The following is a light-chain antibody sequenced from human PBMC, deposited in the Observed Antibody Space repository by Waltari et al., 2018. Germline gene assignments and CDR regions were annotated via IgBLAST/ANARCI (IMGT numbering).Light chain of an antibody. J-gene: IGKJ2*01. V-gene: IGKV4-1*01. CDR2: WAS. CDR1: QSLLYSSNNLNY. Sequence: DIVLTQSPDSLAVSLGERATINCKSSQSLLYSSNNLNYLAWYQQKPGQPPKLLIYWASTRESGVPDRFSGSGSGTDFTLTISSLQAEDVAVYYCQQCFGTPTFGQGPGWRSN. CDR3: QQCFGTPT.